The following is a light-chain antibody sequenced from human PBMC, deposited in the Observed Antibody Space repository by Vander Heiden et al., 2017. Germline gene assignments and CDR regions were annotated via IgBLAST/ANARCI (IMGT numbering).Light chain of an antibody. CDR2: SNN. CDR3: AAWDDSLNGV. V-gene: IGLV1-44*01. CDR1: SSNIGSNP. Sequence: QSVLTQPPSASGTPGQRVTISCSGSSSNIGSNPVNWYQQLPGTAPKLLIYSNNQRPPGVPGRFPGSQSGTSASLAISGLQSEDEADYYCAAWDDSLNGVFGGGTKLTVL. J-gene: IGLJ2*01.